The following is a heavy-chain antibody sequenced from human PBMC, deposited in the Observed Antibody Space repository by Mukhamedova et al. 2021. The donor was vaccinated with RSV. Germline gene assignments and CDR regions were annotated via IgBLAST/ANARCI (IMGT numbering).Heavy chain of an antibody. CDR2: T. CDR3: AKSVRIGASGYFDY. D-gene: IGHD6-13*01. J-gene: IGHJ4*02. Sequence: TYYPESVKGRFTISRDNSKNTLYLQMNSLRAEDTAVYSCAKSVRIGASGYFDYWGQGTLVTVSS. V-gene: IGHV3-23*05.